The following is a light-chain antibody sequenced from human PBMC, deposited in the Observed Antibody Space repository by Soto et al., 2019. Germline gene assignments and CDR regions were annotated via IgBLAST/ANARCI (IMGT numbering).Light chain of an antibody. CDR1: QSVGRY. Sequence: DIVLTQSPATLSLSPGERASLSCRTSQSVGRYFAWYQQKPGQAPRLLIYDASTRATGIPARFSGSGSGTDFILTITGMEPEDFAMYYCQHRSAWPFFTLGPGTRVDVK. V-gene: IGKV3-11*01. CDR2: DAS. CDR3: QHRSAWPFFT. J-gene: IGKJ3*01.